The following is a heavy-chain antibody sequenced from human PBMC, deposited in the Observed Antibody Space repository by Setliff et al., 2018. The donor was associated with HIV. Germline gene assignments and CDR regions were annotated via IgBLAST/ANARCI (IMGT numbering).Heavy chain of an antibody. V-gene: IGHV3-33*06. J-gene: IGHJ4*02. CDR2: IWYDGGNK. Sequence: HPGGSLRLSCAASGFTFSSYGMHWVRQAPGKGLEWVALIWYDGGNKYYADSVKGRFTISRDNSKNTVYLQMNSLTAEDTALYYCAKGGGHYYDNSGHSNYFEYWGQGTLVTVSS. D-gene: IGHD3-22*01. CDR3: AKGGGHYYDNSGHSNYFEY. CDR1: GFTFSSYG.